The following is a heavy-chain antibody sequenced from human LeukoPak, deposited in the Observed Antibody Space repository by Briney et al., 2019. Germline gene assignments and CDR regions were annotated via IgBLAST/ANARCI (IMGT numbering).Heavy chain of an antibody. V-gene: IGHV3-23*01. CDR1: GFTFSSYA. CDR3: ARDGITMISGAFDI. D-gene: IGHD3-22*01. J-gene: IGHJ3*02. Sequence: PGGSLRLSCAASGFTFSSYAMSWVRQAPGKGLEWVSAISGSGGSTYYADSVKGRFTISRDNAKNSLYLQMNSLKAEDTAVYYCARDGITMISGAFDIWGQGTMVTVSS. CDR2: ISGSGGST.